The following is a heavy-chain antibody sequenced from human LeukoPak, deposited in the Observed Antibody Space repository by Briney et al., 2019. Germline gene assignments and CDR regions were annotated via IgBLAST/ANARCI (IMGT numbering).Heavy chain of an antibody. Sequence: ASVKVSCKASGYTFTSYAMNWVRQAPGQGLEWMGWISAYNGNTNYAQKLQGRVTMTTDTSTSTAYMELRSLRSDDTAVYYCARGDFIVDSSGYYSMGAFDIWGQGTMVTVSS. D-gene: IGHD3-22*01. J-gene: IGHJ3*02. CDR3: ARGDFIVDSSGYYSMGAFDI. V-gene: IGHV1-18*01. CDR1: GYTFTSYA. CDR2: ISAYNGNT.